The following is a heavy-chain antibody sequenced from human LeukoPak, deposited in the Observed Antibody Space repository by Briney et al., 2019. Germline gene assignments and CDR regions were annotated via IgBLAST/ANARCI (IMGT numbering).Heavy chain of an antibody. V-gene: IGHV1-2*06. CDR3: ARVDSGGAFDI. J-gene: IGHJ3*02. CDR2: INPNSGGT. CDR1: GYTFTGYY. Sequence: ASVKVSCKASGYTFTGYYMHWVRQAPGQGLEWMGRINPNSGGTNYAQKFQGRVTMTRDTPISTAYMELSRLRSDDTAVYYCARVDSGGAFDIWGQGTMVTVSS. D-gene: IGHD6-25*01.